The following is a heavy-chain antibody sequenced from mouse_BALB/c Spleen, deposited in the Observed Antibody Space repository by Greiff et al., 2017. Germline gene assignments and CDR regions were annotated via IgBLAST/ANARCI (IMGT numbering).Heavy chain of an antibody. J-gene: IGHJ3*01. CDR2: ISSGGGST. V-gene: IGHV5-12-1*01. D-gene: IGHD2-3*01. CDR3: ARQDGYYRFAY. Sequence: EVQRVESGGGLVKPGGSLKLSCAASGFAFSSYDMSWVRQTPEKRLEWVAYISSGGGSTYYPDTVKGRFAISRDNAKNTLYLQMSSLKSEDTAMYYCARQDGYYRFAYWGQGTLVTVSA. CDR1: GFAFSSYD.